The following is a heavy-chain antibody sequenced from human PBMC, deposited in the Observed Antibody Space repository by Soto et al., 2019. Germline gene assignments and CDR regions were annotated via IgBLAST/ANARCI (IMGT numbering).Heavy chain of an antibody. CDR3: ASSQKIFGVVNSPYYYGMDV. V-gene: IGHV3-23*01. Sequence: LRLSCAASGFSFSSYAMSWVRQAPVKGPDWVSAISGSGGSTYYADSVKGRFTISRDNSKNTLYLQMNSLRAEDTAVYYCASSQKIFGVVNSPYYYGMDVWGQGTTVTVSS. J-gene: IGHJ6*02. CDR1: GFSFSSYA. D-gene: IGHD3-3*01. CDR2: ISGSGGST.